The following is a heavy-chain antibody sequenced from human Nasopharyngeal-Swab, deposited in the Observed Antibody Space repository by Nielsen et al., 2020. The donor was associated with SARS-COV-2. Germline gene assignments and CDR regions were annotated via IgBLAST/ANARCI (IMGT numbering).Heavy chain of an antibody. CDR1: GFTFSSYA. V-gene: IGHV3-23*01. Sequence: GESLKISCAASGFTFSSYAMSWVRQAPGKGLEWVSAISGSGRSTYYADSVKGRFTISRDNSQNTLYLQMNSLRAEDTALYYCAKDGGGWYTSGWYYFDSWGQQILVTVSS. D-gene: IGHD6-19*01. CDR2: ISGSGRST. CDR3: AKDGGGWYTSGWYYFDS. J-gene: IGHJ4*02.